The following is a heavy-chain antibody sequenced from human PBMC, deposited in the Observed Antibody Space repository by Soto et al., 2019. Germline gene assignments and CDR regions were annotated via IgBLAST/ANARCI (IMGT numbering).Heavy chain of an antibody. CDR3: AREGSMIVVNWLDP. CDR2: INPSSGIT. J-gene: IGHJ5*02. Sequence: HVQLVQSGAEVKQPGASVNISCQTSGYTFTTYPMHWVRQAPGQGLERMGMINPSSGITSFAQKFEGRVTMTRDTSTSTVYMDLTSLRSNDTAVYYCAREGSMIVVNWLDPWGQGTLVTVSS. D-gene: IGHD3-22*01. CDR1: GYTFTTYP. V-gene: IGHV1-46*01.